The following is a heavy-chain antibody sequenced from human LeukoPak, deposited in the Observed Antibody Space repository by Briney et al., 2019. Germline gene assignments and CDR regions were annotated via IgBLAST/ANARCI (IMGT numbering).Heavy chain of an antibody. V-gene: IGHV4-34*01. Sequence: PSETQSLTCAVYGGSFSGYYWSWIRQPPGKGLEWIGEINHSGSTNYNPSLKSRVTISVDTSKNQFSLKLSSVTAADTAVYYCARARADERYCSSTSCYHRPNYLDYWGQGTLVTVSS. CDR3: ARARADERYCSSTSCYHRPNYLDY. D-gene: IGHD2-2*01. CDR2: INHSGST. J-gene: IGHJ4*02. CDR1: GGSFSGYY.